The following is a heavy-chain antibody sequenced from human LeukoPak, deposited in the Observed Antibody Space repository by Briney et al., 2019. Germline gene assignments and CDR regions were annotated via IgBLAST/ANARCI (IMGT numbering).Heavy chain of an antibody. CDR2: IYYSGST. CDR1: GGSISSYY. J-gene: IGHJ4*02. V-gene: IGHV4-59*08. D-gene: IGHD3-16*02. Sequence: SETLSLTCTVSGGSISSYYWSWIRQPPGKGLEWIGYIYYSGSTNYNPSLKSRVTISVDTSKNQFSLKLSSVTAADTAVYYCARRTSTFGGVIVKDYFDYWGQGTLVTVSS. CDR3: ARRTSTFGGVIVKDYFDY.